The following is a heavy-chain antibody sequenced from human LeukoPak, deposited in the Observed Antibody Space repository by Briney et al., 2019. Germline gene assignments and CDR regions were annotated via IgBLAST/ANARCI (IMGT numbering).Heavy chain of an antibody. CDR1: GGSISSSISY. D-gene: IGHD4-11*01. J-gene: IGHJ3*02. CDR3: ASITVTHLGAFDI. V-gene: IGHV4-39*07. CDR2: IYYSGGT. Sequence: KPSETLSLTCTVSGGSISSSISYWGWIRQPPGKGLEWIGSIYYSGGTYYNPSLKSRVTISIDTSKNQFSLKLSSVTAADTAVYYCASITVTHLGAFDIWGQGTMVTVSS.